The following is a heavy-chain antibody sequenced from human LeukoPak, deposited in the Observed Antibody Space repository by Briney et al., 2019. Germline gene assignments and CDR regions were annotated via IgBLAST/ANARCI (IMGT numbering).Heavy chain of an antibody. CDR2: IKHDGSVQ. CDR3: ARDRSGSDY. V-gene: IGHV3-7*01. J-gene: IGHJ4*02. CDR1: GFTFSSYW. D-gene: IGHD3-16*02. Sequence: GGSLRLSCAASGFTFSSYWMSWVRQAPGKGLEWVANIKHDGSVQYCVDSVKGRFTISRDNAKNSLYLQMNSLRAEDTAVYYCARDRSGSDYWGQGTLVTVSS.